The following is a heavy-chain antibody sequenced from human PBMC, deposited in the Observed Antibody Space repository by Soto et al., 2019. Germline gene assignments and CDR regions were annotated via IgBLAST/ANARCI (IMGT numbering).Heavy chain of an antibody. J-gene: IGHJ6*02. CDR3: AKAWHSGGAAVFGMDV. D-gene: IGHD2-15*01. Sequence: SQTLSLTCAISGASVSTNTAAWNWIRQSPTRGLEWLGRTYYGSQWYNDYAVSVKSRIAITPDTSKNQFSLHLNSVTPEDAAVYYCAKAWHSGGAAVFGMDVWGQGTTVTVSS. CDR1: GASVSTNTAA. V-gene: IGHV6-1*01. CDR2: TYYGSQWYN.